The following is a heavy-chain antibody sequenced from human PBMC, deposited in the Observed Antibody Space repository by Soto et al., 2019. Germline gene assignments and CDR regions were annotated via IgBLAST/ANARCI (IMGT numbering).Heavy chain of an antibody. Sequence: PGGPLRLSCPASGFTFGSYAMNWVRPAPGKGLGWVSTISGSGGSPSSAASATGRFTISRDNSKNTLSLQMNSPRAEDTSIYYCAKEGTSGWYYFDYWGQGTLVTVSS. CDR2: ISGSGGSP. CDR3: AKEGTSGWYYFDY. V-gene: IGHV3-23*01. J-gene: IGHJ4*02. CDR1: GFTFGSYA. D-gene: IGHD6-19*01.